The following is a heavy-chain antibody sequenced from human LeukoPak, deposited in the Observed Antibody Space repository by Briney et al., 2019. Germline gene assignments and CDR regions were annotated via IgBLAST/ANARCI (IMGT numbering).Heavy chain of an antibody. CDR3: ARDYSSGWYEFDP. Sequence: ASVKVSCKASGYTFTSYDINWVRRATGQGLEWMGWMNPNSGNTGYAQKFQGRVTITRNTSISTAYMELSSLRSEDTAVYYCARDYSSGWYEFDPWGQGTLVTVSS. J-gene: IGHJ5*02. D-gene: IGHD6-19*01. CDR2: MNPNSGNT. CDR1: GYTFTSYD. V-gene: IGHV1-8*03.